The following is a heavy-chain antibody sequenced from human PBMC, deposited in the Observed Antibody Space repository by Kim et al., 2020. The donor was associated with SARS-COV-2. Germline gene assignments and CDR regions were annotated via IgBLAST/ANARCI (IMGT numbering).Heavy chain of an antibody. CDR3: ARRYRWELLSIAEY. V-gene: IGHV3-30-3*01. CDR1: GFTFSSYA. J-gene: IGHJ4*02. CDR2: ISYDGSNK. D-gene: IGHD1-26*01. Sequence: GGSLRLSCAASGFTFSSYAMHWVRQAPGKGLEWVAVISYDGSNKYYADSVKGRFTISRDNSKNTLYLQMNSLRAEDTAVYYCARRYRWELLSIAEYWGQGTLVTVSS.